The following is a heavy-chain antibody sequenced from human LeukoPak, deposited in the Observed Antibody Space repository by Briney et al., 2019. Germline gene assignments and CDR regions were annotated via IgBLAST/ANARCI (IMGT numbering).Heavy chain of an antibody. CDR3: ARKDPPGKQFDY. D-gene: IGHD1/OR15-1a*01. CDR1: GGSISSSSYY. CDR2: IYYSGST. Sequence: KPSETLSLTCTVSGGSISSSSYYWGWIRQPPGKGLEWIGSIYYSGSTYYNPSLKSRVTISVDTSKNQFSLKLSSVTAADTAVYYCARKDPPGKQFDYWGQGTLVTVSS. J-gene: IGHJ4*02. V-gene: IGHV4-39*01.